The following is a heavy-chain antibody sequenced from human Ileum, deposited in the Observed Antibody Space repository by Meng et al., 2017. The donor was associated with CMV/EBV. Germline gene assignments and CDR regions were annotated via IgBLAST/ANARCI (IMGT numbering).Heavy chain of an antibody. CDR2: IYYSGST. D-gene: IGHD6-13*01. Sequence: QESAPGLVPPSVPLSLTCTVTGGSISSGTYYWAWIRQSPGKGLEWIGSIYYSGSTYDNPSLKSRVTMSVDTFKNQFSLKLTSVTAADTAVYYCAGDWGPYSSRGYFDPWGQGTLVTVSS. CDR3: AGDWGPYSSRGYFDP. CDR1: GGSISSGTYY. J-gene: IGHJ5*02. V-gene: IGHV4-39*07.